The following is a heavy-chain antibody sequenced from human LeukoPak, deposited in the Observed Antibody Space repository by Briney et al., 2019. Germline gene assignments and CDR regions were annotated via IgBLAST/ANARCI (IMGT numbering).Heavy chain of an antibody. CDR2: INHSGST. CDR3: ARGVGNFWSGFTDY. J-gene: IGHJ4*02. CDR1: GGSFSGYY. D-gene: IGHD3-3*01. V-gene: IGHV4-34*01. Sequence: SETLSLTCAVYGGSFSGYYWSWIRQPPGKGLEWIGEINHSGSTNYNPSLKSRVTISVDTSKNQFSLKLSSVTAADTAVYYCARGVGNFWSGFTDYWAQGTLVTVSS.